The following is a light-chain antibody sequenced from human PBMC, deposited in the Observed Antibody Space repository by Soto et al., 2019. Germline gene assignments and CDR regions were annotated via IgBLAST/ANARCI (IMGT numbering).Light chain of an antibody. J-gene: IGKJ1*01. CDR3: KQYNSYSKT. Sequence: DIQMTQSTSTLSASVGDRVTITCRASQSISSWLAWYQQKPGKAPKLLIYDASSLESGVPSRFSGSGSVTEFTLTISSLQPDDFATYYCKQYNSYSKTFGQGTKVDIK. CDR1: QSISSW. V-gene: IGKV1-5*01. CDR2: DAS.